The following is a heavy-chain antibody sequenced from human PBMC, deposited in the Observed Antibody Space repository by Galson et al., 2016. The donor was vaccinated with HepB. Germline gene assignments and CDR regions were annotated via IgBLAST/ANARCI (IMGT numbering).Heavy chain of an antibody. J-gene: IGHJ4*02. Sequence: SLRLSCAASGFTFTSYTMRWVRQAPGKGLEWVAVVSFGGFNKYYTDSVKGRFTISRDNSNNTLHLQLDSLRTEDTVVYYCVRDSWGKYYDTNGRLYWGRGTLVTVSS. CDR3: VRDSWGKYYDTNGRLY. V-gene: IGHV3-30-3*01. D-gene: IGHD2-8*01. CDR2: VSFGGFNK. CDR1: GFTFTSYT.